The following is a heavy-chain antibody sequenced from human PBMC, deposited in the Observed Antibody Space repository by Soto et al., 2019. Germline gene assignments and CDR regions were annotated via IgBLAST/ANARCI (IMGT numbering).Heavy chain of an antibody. Sequence: GGSLRLSCAASGFTFDDYAMHWVRQAPGKGLEWVSGISWNSGSIGYADSVKGRFTISRDNAKNSMYLQMNSLRAEDTALYYCAKDIGYCSGGSCLFRRRGHYYMDVWGKGTTVTVSS. V-gene: IGHV3-9*01. D-gene: IGHD2-15*01. J-gene: IGHJ6*03. CDR2: ISWNSGSI. CDR1: GFTFDDYA. CDR3: AKDIGYCSGGSCLFRRRGHYYMDV.